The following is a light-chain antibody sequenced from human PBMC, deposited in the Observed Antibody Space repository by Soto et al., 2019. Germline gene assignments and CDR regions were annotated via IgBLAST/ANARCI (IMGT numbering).Light chain of an antibody. CDR3: QTWDTGIQV. Sequence: QSVLTQSPSASASLGASVKLTCTLSSGHSSYAIAWHQQQPEKGPRYLMKLNSDGSHSKGDGIPDRFSGSSSGAERYLTISSLQSDDEADYYCQTWDTGIQVFGGGTKLTVL. J-gene: IGLJ2*01. CDR1: SGHSSYA. V-gene: IGLV4-69*01. CDR2: LNSDGSH.